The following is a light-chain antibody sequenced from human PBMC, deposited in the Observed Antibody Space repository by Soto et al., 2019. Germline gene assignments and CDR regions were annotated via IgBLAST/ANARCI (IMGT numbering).Light chain of an antibody. CDR1: QTISTN. V-gene: IGKV3-15*01. Sequence: EIVMTQSPATLSVSPGEGASLSCRASQTISTNLAWYQQKPGQAPRLLIHGASTRATGVPDRFSGSGSGTEFTLTITSLQSEDVAVYYCQQYHNWPPQYTFGQGTQLQIK. CDR2: GAS. J-gene: IGKJ2*01. CDR3: QQYHNWPPQYT.